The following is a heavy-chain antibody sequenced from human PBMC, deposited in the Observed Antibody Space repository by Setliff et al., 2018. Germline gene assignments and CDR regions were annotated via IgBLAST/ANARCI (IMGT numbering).Heavy chain of an antibody. D-gene: IGHD6-13*01. Sequence: GASVKVSCKASGYSFPTDYIHWVRQAPGQELEWMGIMHPSGVGTSGPQKFQGRVTMTRDTSTSTVYMVLNNLRSEDTALYYCARGPPQPIAAVGKGLSDFWGQGTLVTVS. CDR3: ARGPPQPIAAVGKGLSDF. J-gene: IGHJ4*02. CDR1: GYSFPTDY. V-gene: IGHV1-46*01. CDR2: MHPSGVGT.